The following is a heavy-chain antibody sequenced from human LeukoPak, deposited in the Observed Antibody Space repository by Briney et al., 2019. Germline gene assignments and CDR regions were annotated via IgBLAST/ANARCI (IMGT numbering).Heavy chain of an antibody. Sequence: GGSLRLSCAASGFTFSSYAMSWVRQAPGKGLEWVSGISGSGGGTYYADSAKGRFTISRDNSKNTLYLQMNSLRVEDTAIYYCAKDMGRRIFGVAYDAFHIWGQGTMVTVSS. V-gene: IGHV3-23*01. CDR1: GFTFSSYA. D-gene: IGHD3-3*01. J-gene: IGHJ3*02. CDR2: ISGSGGGT. CDR3: AKDMGRRIFGVAYDAFHI.